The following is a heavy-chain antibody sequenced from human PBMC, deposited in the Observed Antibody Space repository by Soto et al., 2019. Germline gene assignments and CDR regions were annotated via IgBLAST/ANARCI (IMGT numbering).Heavy chain of an antibody. V-gene: IGHV3-33*01. CDR1: GFTLRSYG. CDR3: ARGSSNLVVLDY. D-gene: IGHD2-15*01. CDR2: IWYDGSNK. Sequence: QVQLVESGGGVVQPGRSLRLSCAASGFTLRSYGMHWVRQAPGKGLEWVAVIWYDGSNKYYADSVKGRFTISRDNSKNTLYLQMNSLRAEDTAVYYCARGSSNLVVLDYWGQGTLVTVSS. J-gene: IGHJ4*02.